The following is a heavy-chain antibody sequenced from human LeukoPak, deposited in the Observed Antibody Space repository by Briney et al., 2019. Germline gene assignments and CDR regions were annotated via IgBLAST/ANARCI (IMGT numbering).Heavy chain of an antibody. CDR3: ARGCRDHGSGTYYYYYYLDV. CDR1: GYTFTSYD. V-gene: IGHV1-8*03. CDR2: MNPNTGNT. Sequence: ASVNVSCKASGYTFTSYDINWLRQATGQGLEWVGWMNPNTGNTVYAQNFQGRVTFTRDISISTAYMELSSLRSEDTAVYYCARGCRDHGSGTYYYYYYLDVWGKGTTVTVSS. J-gene: IGHJ6*03. D-gene: IGHD3-10*01.